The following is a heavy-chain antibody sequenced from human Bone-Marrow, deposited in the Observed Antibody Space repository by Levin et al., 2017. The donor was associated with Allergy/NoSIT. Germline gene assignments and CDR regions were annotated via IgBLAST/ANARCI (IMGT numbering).Heavy chain of an antibody. D-gene: IGHD6-19*01. J-gene: IGHJ6*02. CDR3: ARDQCQIAVAPNARYDYGMDG. V-gene: IGHV3-33*01. CDR2: IWYDGSNK. CDR1: GFTFSSYG. Sequence: GESLKISCAASGFTFSSYGMHWVRQAPGKGLEWVAVIWYDGSNKYYADSVKGRFTISRDNSKNTLYLQMNSLRAEDTAVYYCARDQCQIAVAPNARYDYGMDGWGQGTTVTVSS.